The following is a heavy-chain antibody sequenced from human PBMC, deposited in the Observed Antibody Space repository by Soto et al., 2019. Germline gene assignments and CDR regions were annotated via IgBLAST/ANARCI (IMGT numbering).Heavy chain of an antibody. D-gene: IGHD2-21*02. V-gene: IGHV3-15*01. CDR3: PTGGGGDLPFYS. CDR1: GFTFSNAW. CDR2: IKSKTDGGTT. Sequence: EVQLMESGGGLVKPGGSLRLSCAASGFTFSNAWMSWVRPAPGKGLEWVGRIKSKTDGGTTDYAAPVKGRFTISRDDSKNTLYLQMNSLKTEDTAVYYCPTGGGGDLPFYSWGQGTLVTVSS. J-gene: IGHJ4*02.